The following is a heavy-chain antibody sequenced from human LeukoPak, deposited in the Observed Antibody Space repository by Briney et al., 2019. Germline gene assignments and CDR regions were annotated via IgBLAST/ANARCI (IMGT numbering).Heavy chain of an antibody. D-gene: IGHD6-25*01. CDR3: ARDPGAAAGNLWS. J-gene: IGHJ5*02. CDR2: IFSGGGT. Sequence: GGSLRLSCVVSGLTVSNNYMTWVRQAPGKGLEWVSLIFSGGGTYYADSVKGRFTISRDSSKSTLYLQMNSLRAEDTALYYCARDPGAAAGNLWSWGQGTLVTVSS. V-gene: IGHV3-66*01. CDR1: GLTVSNNY.